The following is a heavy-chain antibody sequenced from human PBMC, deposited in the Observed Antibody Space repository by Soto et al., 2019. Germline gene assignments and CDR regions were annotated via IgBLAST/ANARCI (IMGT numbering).Heavy chain of an antibody. D-gene: IGHD6-6*01. V-gene: IGHV3-21*01. J-gene: IGHJ4*02. CDR2: ISAGSSNI. CDR3: ARQYPSSSRHFDH. Sequence: GGSLSLSCAASGFTFITYYMIWVRHAPGKGLEWVSSISAGSSNIYYAPSVKGRFTISRDNAKNSLYLQINSLRAEDTAVYYCARQYPSSSRHFDHWGQGTLVTVSS. CDR1: GFTFITYY.